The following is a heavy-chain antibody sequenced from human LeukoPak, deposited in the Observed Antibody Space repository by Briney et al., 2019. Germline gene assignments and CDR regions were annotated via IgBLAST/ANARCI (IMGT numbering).Heavy chain of an antibody. CDR3: ASPYSSSWYAAFDI. D-gene: IGHD6-13*01. Sequence: ASVRVSCKASGYTFTGYYMHWVRQAPGQGLEWMGWINPNSGGTNYAQKFQGRVTMTRDTSISTAYMELSRLRSDDTAVYYCASPYSSSWYAAFDIWGQGTMVTVSS. V-gene: IGHV1-2*02. J-gene: IGHJ3*02. CDR1: GYTFTGYY. CDR2: INPNSGGT.